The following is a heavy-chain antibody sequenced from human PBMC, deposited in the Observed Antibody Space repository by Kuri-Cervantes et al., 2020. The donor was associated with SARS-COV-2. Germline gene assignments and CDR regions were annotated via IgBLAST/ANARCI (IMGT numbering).Heavy chain of an antibody. Sequence: ASVKVSCKASGYTFTSYGISWVRQAPGQGLEWMGWISAYNGNTNYAQKLQGRVTMTEDTSTDTAYMELSSLRSEDTAVYYCATNRCTNGVCSVYYFDYWGQGTLVTVSS. CDR3: ATNRCTNGVCSVYYFDY. D-gene: IGHD2-8*01. CDR1: GYTFTSYG. CDR2: ISAYNGNT. V-gene: IGHV1-18*01. J-gene: IGHJ4*02.